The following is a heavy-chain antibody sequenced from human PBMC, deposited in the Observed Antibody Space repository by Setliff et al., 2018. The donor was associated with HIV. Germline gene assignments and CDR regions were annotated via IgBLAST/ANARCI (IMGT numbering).Heavy chain of an antibody. CDR1: GFTFSSYG. D-gene: IGHD5-12*01. J-gene: IGHJ4*02. CDR2: IEHDGSKK. Sequence: GGSLRLSCSASGFTFSSYGMHWVRQAPGKGLEWVTFIEHDGSKKFYADSVKGRFTISRDNSKNTLYLQMNSLRAEDTAVYYCARGWVRSQADYWGQGTLVTVSS. CDR3: ARGWVRSQADY. V-gene: IGHV3-30*02.